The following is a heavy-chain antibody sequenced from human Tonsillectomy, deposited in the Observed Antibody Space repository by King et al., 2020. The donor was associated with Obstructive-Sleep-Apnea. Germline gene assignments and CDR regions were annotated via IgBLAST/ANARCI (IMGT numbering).Heavy chain of an antibody. Sequence: VQLVESGGGLVQPGGSLRLSCAASGFTFRTSWMHWVRQAPGKGLVWVSRINSDGSSTIYADFVKGRFTISRDNAKNTLYLQMNSLRAEDTAVYYCARDRGGDRPTTTDYWGQGTLVTVSS. CDR1: GFTFRTSW. J-gene: IGHJ4*02. V-gene: IGHV3-74*01. CDR2: INSDGSST. CDR3: ARDRGGDRPTTTDY. D-gene: IGHD1-26*01.